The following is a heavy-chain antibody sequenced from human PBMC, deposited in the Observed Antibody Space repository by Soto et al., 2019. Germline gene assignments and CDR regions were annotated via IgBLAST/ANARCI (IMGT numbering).Heavy chain of an antibody. D-gene: IGHD5-12*01. Sequence: ASVKVSCKASGYTFTSYAMHWVRQAPGQRLEWMGWINAGNGNTKYSQKFQGRVTITRDTSASTAYMELSSLRSEDTAVYYCARDLVSDIVATSMPFDYWGQGTLVTVSS. V-gene: IGHV1-3*01. CDR1: GYTFTSYA. J-gene: IGHJ4*02. CDR2: INAGNGNT. CDR3: ARDLVSDIVATSMPFDY.